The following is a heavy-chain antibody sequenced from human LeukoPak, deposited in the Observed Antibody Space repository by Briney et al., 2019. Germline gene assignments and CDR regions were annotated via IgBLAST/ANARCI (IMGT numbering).Heavy chain of an antibody. V-gene: IGHV1-46*01. CDR1: GYTFTSYY. CDR2: INPSGGST. Sequence: ASVKLSCKASGYTFTSYYMHWVRQAPGQGLEWMGIINPSGGSTSYAQKFQGRVTMTRDTSTSTVYMELSSLRSEDTAVYYCASSERSYYGMDVWGKGTTVTVSS. CDR3: ASSERSYYGMDV. J-gene: IGHJ6*04. D-gene: IGHD1-1*01.